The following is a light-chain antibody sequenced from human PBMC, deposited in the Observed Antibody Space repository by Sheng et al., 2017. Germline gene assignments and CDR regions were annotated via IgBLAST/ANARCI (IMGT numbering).Light chain of an antibody. J-gene: IGKJ5*01. CDR3: QQLYGYPIT. Sequence: IQLTQSPSSLSASVGDRVIITCRASQGISRYFAWYQQKPGNVPKLLIYAASTLQSGVPSRFSGSGSGTDFTLSISTLQPEDFATYYCQQLYGYPITFGQGTRLEIQ. V-gene: IGKV1-9*01. CDR2: AAS. CDR1: QGISRY.